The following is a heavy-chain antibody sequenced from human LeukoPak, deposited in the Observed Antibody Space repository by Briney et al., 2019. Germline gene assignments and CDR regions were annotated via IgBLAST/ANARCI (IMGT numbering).Heavy chain of an antibody. J-gene: IGHJ4*02. CDR2: IKSDGTGM. V-gene: IGHV3-74*01. D-gene: IGHD2-15*01. CDR3: AKDLHDAAADY. Sequence: GGSLRLSCAASGFTFTDWWMHWVRQAPGKGLEWVSRIKSDGTGMTYVESVRGRFAISRDNAKNSVYLQMNSLRADDTAVYYCAKDLHDAAADYWGQGTLVTVSS. CDR1: GFTFTDWW.